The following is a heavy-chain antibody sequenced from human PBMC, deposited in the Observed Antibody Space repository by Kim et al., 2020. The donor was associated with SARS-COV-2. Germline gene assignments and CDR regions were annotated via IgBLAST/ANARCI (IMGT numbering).Heavy chain of an antibody. D-gene: IGHD3-16*01. CDR3: AKVPLRPNAYGMDV. V-gene: IGHV3-23*01. J-gene: IGHJ6*02. Sequence: SVKGRFTITRDNTRNTLYLQMNSLRAEDAAIYYCAKVPLRPNAYGMDVWGQGTTVTVSS.